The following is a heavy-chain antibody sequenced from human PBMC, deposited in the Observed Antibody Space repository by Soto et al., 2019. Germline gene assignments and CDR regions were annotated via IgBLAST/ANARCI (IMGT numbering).Heavy chain of an antibody. Sequence: GGSLRLSCAASGFTFSNAWMNWVRQAPGKGLEWVGRIKSKTDGSTYYADSVKGRFTISRDNSKNTLYLQMNSLRAEDTAVYYCAKETRLSSGWSYDYWGQGTLVTVSS. CDR3: AKETRLSSGWSYDY. CDR2: IKSKTDGST. D-gene: IGHD6-19*01. J-gene: IGHJ4*02. CDR1: GFTFSNAW. V-gene: IGHV3-15*07.